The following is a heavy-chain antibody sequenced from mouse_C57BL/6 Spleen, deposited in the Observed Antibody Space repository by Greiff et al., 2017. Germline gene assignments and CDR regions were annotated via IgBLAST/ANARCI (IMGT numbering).Heavy chain of an antibody. D-gene: IGHD1-1*01. CDR1: GYTFTSYW. J-gene: IGHJ4*01. CDR2: IHPNSGST. V-gene: IGHV1-64*01. CDR3: ARGDYYLSSYDAMYY. Sequence: QVQLKQPGAELVKPGASVKLSCKASGYTFTSYWMPWVKQRPGKGLEWIGNIHPNSGSTNYNEKLKSKATLTVVKSSSTTYMQLSSLTSEDSAVYYFARGDYYLSSYDAMYYWGQGTSVTFAS.